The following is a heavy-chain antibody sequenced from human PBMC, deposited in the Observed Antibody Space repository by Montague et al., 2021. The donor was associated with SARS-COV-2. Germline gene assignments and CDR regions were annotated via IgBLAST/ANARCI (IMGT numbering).Heavy chain of an antibody. D-gene: IGHD3-10*01. CDR3: SRSAMIRGVLTSWFDP. V-gene: IGHV4-39*01. CDR1: GDSVSNDRYY. Sequence: SETLSLTCTVSGDSVSNDRYYWGWIRQSPGKGLEWIGTIYFLGNTYYSPSLKSRVTMSVDTSKNQLSLRLTSVTASDTAIYYCSRSAMIRGVLTSWFDPWGQGTPVTVSS. CDR2: IYFLGNT. J-gene: IGHJ5*02.